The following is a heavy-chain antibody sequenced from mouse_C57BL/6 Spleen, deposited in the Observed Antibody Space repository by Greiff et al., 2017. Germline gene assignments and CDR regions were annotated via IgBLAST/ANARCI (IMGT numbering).Heavy chain of an antibody. Sequence: QVQLQQPGAELVKPGASVKLSCKASGYTFTSYWMQWVKQRPGQGLEWIGEIDPSDSYTNYNQKFKGKATLTVDTSSSTAYMQLSSLTSEDSAVYYCARWGTPVYFDDWGQGTTLTVSS. J-gene: IGHJ2*01. CDR2: IDPSDSYT. CDR1: GYTFTSYW. V-gene: IGHV1-50*01. D-gene: IGHD2-14*01. CDR3: ARWGTPVYFDD.